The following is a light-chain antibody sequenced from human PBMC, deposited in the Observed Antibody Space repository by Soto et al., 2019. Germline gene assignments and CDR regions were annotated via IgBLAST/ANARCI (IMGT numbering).Light chain of an antibody. CDR2: EVT. CDR1: SSDVGLYNL. CDR3: CSYAGGRTWV. J-gene: IGLJ3*02. Sequence: QSALTQPASVSGSPGQSITISCPGISSDVGLYNLVSWYQQHPGKAPKLIIYEVTKRPSGVSDRFSGSKSGNTASLTISGLQAEDEADYSCCSYAGGRTWVFGGGTKLTVL. V-gene: IGLV2-23*02.